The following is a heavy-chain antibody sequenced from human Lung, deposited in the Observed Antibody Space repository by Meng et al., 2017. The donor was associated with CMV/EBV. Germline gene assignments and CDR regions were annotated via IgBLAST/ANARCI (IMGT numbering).Heavy chain of an antibody. CDR1: GYTFTGYY. D-gene: IGHD2-8*01. CDR2: INPNSGGT. CDR3: ARDLGDDCTNGVCYSVDAFDI. Sequence: ASXXVSXKASGYTFTGYYMHWVRQAPGQGLEWMGWINPNSGGTNYAQKFQGRVTMTRDTSISTAYMELSRLRSDDTAVYYCARDLGDDCTNGVCYSVDAFDIXGQGXMVTVSS. J-gene: IGHJ3*02. V-gene: IGHV1-2*02.